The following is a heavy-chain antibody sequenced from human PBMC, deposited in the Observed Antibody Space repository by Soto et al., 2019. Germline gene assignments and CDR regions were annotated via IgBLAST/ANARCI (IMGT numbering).Heavy chain of an antibody. CDR1: GYTFSSFG. CDR3: ARDKGGLDY. V-gene: IGHV1-18*01. Sequence: QVQLVQSGAEVKKPGASVKVSCKTSGYTFSSFGISWVRQAPGQGLEWMGWISGFNGNTAYAQILQDRVTMTTDTSTSTAYMEMGSLSSDDTAISYCARDKGGLDYWGQGTLVSVSS. J-gene: IGHJ4*02. CDR2: ISGFNGNT.